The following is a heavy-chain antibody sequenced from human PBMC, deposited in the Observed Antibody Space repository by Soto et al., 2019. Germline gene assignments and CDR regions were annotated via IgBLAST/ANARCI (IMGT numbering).Heavy chain of an antibody. Sequence: QVQLVQSGSEVKKPGASVKVSCKASGYTFTSYGISWVRQAPVQGLEWMGWISAYNGNTNYAQKLQGRVTMTAVTSTRATNMELGSLSYGDTAVYYCARVSPMMKVRGGGPDYWCQGTLVTVSS. CDR2: ISAYNGNT. CDR3: ARVSPMMKVRGGGPDY. V-gene: IGHV1-18*01. D-gene: IGHD3-16*01. J-gene: IGHJ4*02. CDR1: GYTFTSYG.